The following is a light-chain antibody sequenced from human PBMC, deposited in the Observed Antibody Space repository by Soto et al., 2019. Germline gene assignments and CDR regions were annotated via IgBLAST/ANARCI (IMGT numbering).Light chain of an antibody. V-gene: IGKV3-11*01. J-gene: IGKJ5*01. Sequence: EIVLTQSPGTLSLSPGERATLSCGASQSVSSSYLAWYQQKPGQAPRLLIYDASNRATGIPARFSGSGSGTDFTLTISSLEPEDFAVYYCQQRSNWPPTFGQGTRLEIK. CDR1: QSVSSSY. CDR3: QQRSNWPPT. CDR2: DAS.